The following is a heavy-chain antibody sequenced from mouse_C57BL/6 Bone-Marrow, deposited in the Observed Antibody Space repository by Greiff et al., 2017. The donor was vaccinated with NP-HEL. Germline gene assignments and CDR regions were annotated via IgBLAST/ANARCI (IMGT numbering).Heavy chain of an antibody. CDR2: INPNYGTT. V-gene: IGHV1-39*01. J-gene: IGHJ1*03. D-gene: IGHD6-1*01. CDR3: ARSQCFDV. Sequence: VQLKQSGPELVKPGASVKISCTASGSSFTDYTINWVKQSNGKSLEWIGVINPNYGTTSYNQKFKGKATLTVDQSSSTAYMQLNSLTSEDSAVYYCARSQCFDVWGTGTTVTVSS. CDR1: GSSFTDYT.